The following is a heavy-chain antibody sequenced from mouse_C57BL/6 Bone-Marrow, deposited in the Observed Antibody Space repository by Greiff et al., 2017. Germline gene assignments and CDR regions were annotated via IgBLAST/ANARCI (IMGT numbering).Heavy chain of an antibody. V-gene: IGHV1-9*01. CDR3: AKGAYYSNPYWYFDV. CDR1: GYTFTGYW. CDR2: ILPGSGST. J-gene: IGHJ1*03. D-gene: IGHD2-5*01. Sequence: QVQLQQSGAELMKPGASVKLSCKATGYTFTGYWIEWVKQRPGHGLEWIGEILPGSGSTNYNEKFKGKATFTADTSSNTAYMQLSSLTTEDSAIYYCAKGAYYSNPYWYFDVWGTGTTVTVSS.